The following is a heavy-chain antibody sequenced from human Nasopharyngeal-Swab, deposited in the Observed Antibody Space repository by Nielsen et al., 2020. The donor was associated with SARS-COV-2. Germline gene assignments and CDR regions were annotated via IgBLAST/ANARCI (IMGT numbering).Heavy chain of an antibody. CDR1: GFSLSTSGVG. CDR2: IYWNDDK. D-gene: IGHD6-19*01. V-gene: IGHV2-5*01. J-gene: IGHJ4*02. CDR3: AHSTASIAVAGIDY. Sequence: SGPTLVKPTQTLTLTCTFSGFSLSTSGVGVGWIRQPPGKALEWLALIYWNDDKRYSPSLKSRLTITKDTSKNQVVLTMTNMDPVDTATYYCAHSTASIAVAGIDYWGQGTLVTVSS.